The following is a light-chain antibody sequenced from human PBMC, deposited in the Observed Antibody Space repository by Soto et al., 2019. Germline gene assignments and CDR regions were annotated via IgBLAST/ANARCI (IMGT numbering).Light chain of an antibody. CDR2: GGT. J-gene: IGLJ1*01. Sequence: QAVVTQPPSGSGAPVQRVSISCTGSSTNIGAGYDVHWYQQRPGTAPKLLIVGGTIRPSGVPDRFSASTSGTSASLAITGLQDEDEGDYYCSSFSGSNNCPYVFGTGTKVTVL. V-gene: IGLV1-40*01. CDR1: STNIGAGYD. CDR3: SSFSGSNNCPYV.